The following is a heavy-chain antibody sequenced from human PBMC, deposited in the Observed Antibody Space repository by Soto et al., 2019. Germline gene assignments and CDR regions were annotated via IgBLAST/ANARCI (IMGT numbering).Heavy chain of an antibody. D-gene: IGHD2-15*01. CDR1: GYSFTSYW. CDR3: ARHESGRYCSGGSCYVGFDP. Sequence: GESLKISCKGSGYSFTSYWIGWVRQMPGKGLEWMGIIYPGDSDTRYSPSFQGQVTISADKSISTAYLQWSSLKASDTAMYYCARHESGRYCSGGSCYVGFDPWGRGTLVTVSS. V-gene: IGHV5-51*01. J-gene: IGHJ5*02. CDR2: IYPGDSDT.